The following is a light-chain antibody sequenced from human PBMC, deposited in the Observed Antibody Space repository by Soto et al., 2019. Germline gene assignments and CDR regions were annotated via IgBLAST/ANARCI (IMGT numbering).Light chain of an antibody. CDR1: QPISDY. V-gene: IGKV1-39*01. Sequence: IQITHTPCSLSASVVGGVSITFPTSQPISDYLNWYQQKPGKAPTLLIYTASNLRSGVPSRFSGSGSGTHFTLTISSLQPEDFATYYCQKTYSTPITCGQGPRREIK. CDR2: TAS. J-gene: IGKJ5*01. CDR3: QKTYSTPIT.